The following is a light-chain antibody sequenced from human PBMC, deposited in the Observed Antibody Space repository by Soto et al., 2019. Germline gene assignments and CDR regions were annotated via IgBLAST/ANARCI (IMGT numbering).Light chain of an antibody. CDR2: GAS. Sequence: EIVLTQSPATLSVSPGESATLSCRASQSVTSHLAWYQQKPGQAPRLPIFGASTRATGIPARFSGSGSGTDFTLTISSLPSEDFAVYYCQQYNSRPTFGQGTKVDIK. CDR1: QSVTSH. V-gene: IGKV3-15*01. J-gene: IGKJ1*01. CDR3: QQYNSRPT.